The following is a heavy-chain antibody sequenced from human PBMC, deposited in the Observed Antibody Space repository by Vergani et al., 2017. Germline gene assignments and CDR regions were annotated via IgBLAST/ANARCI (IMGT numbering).Heavy chain of an antibody. J-gene: IGHJ5*02. CDR2: IKYDGSKK. Sequence: EVQLVASGGGLVQRGGSLRLSCEASGFTFSNLCMTWVRQAPGKGLEWVANIKYDGSKKNYVDSVKGRFTISRDNAKNSLYLQMNNLRVEDTAVYFCARSPHGYTYGGYISQFDPWGQGTLVTVSS. CDR1: GFTFSNLC. CDR3: ARSPHGYTYGGYISQFDP. D-gene: IGHD5-18*01. V-gene: IGHV3-7*01.